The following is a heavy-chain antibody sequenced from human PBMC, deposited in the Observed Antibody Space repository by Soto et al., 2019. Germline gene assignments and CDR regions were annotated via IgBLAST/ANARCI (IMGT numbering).Heavy chain of an antibody. V-gene: IGHV4-61*01. J-gene: IGHJ3*02. CDR2: IYYSGST. CDR1: GGSVRSGSYY. Sequence: SETLSLTCTVPGGSVRSGSYYWSWIRQPPGKGLEWIGYIYYSGSTNYNPSFKSRVTISVDTSKNQFSLKLSSVTAADTAVYYCARGSGPNDAFDIWGQGTMVT. CDR3: ARGSGPNDAFDI. D-gene: IGHD2-15*01.